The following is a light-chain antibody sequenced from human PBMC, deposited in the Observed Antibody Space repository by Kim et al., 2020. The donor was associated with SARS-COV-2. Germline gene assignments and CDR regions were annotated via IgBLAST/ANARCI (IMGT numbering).Light chain of an antibody. Sequence: GQSSTISCTGTSSDVGGYDYVSWYQQHPGKAPKLMIFDVNKRPSGFSNRFSGSKSGNTASLTISGLQAEDEADYYCSSYTTSSTYVFGTGTKVTVL. CDR3: SSYTTSSTYV. CDR1: SSDVGGYDY. J-gene: IGLJ1*01. CDR2: DVN. V-gene: IGLV2-14*04.